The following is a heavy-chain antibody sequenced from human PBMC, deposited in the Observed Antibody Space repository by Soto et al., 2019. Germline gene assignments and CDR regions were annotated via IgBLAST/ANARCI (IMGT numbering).Heavy chain of an antibody. V-gene: IGHV3-74*01. CDR1: GFTFSIYW. CDR2: ISGDGSST. J-gene: IGHJ4*02. Sequence: EVQLVESGGGLVQPGGSLRLSCAASGFTFSIYWMHWVRQAPGKGLVWVSRISGDGSSTSYADSVKGRFTISRDNAKNTLYMQMHRLRAEDTAVYYCADLRGFWGQGTLVTVSS. CDR3: ADLRGF.